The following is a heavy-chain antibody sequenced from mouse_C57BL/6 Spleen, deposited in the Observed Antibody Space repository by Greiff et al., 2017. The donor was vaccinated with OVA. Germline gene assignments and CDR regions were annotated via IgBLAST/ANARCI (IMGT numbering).Heavy chain of an antibody. D-gene: IGHD3-2*02. CDR1: GYTFTSYW. V-gene: IGHV1-69*01. J-gene: IGHJ3*01. CDR3: ARGDSSGYGFAY. Sequence: QVQLQQPGAELVMPGASVKLSCKASGYTFTSYWMHWVKQRPGQGLEWIGEIDPSDSYTNYNQKFKGKSTLTVDKSSSTAYMQLSSLTSEDSAVYYGARGDSSGYGFAYWGQGTLVTVSA. CDR2: IDPSDSYT.